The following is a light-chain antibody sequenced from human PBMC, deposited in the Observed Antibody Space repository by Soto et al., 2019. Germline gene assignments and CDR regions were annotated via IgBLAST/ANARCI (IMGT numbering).Light chain of an antibody. V-gene: IGLV2-14*01. J-gene: IGLJ2*01. Sequence: QSVLTQPASVSGSPGQSITISCTGTSSDVGGYNSVSWYQQLPGKAPKLMIYDVNNRPSGVSNRFSGSKSGNTASLTISGLQAEDEADYYCSSFSSSSTLEFGGGTKLTVL. CDR1: SSDVGGYNS. CDR3: SSFSSSSTLE. CDR2: DVN.